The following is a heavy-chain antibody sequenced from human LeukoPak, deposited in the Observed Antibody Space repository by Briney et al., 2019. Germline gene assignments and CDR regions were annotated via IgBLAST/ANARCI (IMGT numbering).Heavy chain of an antibody. CDR1: GFTFSSYW. CDR3: AREQTVGATTDY. J-gene: IGHJ4*02. D-gene: IGHD1-26*01. CDR2: IKQDGSEK. Sequence: GESLRLSCAAPGFTFSSYWMSWVRQAPGKGLEWVANIKQDGSEKHYVDSVKGRLTISRDNAKNSLYLQMNSLRAEDTAVYYCAREQTVGATTDYWGQGTLVTVSS. V-gene: IGHV3-7*01.